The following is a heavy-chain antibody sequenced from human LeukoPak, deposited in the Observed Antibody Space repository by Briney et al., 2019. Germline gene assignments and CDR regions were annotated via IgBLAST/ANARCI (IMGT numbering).Heavy chain of an antibody. Sequence: PGRSLRLSCAASGFTFSNYAMSWVRQAPGKGLEWVSAISGNGGRTYYADSVKGRFTISRDNSKNTLYLQMNSLRAEDTAVYYCAKEPYSSGCFDPWGQGTLVTVSS. CDR2: ISGNGGRT. J-gene: IGHJ5*02. CDR1: GFTFSNYA. CDR3: AKEPYSSGCFDP. D-gene: IGHD6-19*01. V-gene: IGHV3-23*01.